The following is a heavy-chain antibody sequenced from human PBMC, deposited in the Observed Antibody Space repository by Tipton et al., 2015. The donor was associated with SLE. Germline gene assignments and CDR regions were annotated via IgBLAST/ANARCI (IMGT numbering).Heavy chain of an antibody. CDR3: ARGRGSGYFDY. J-gene: IGHJ4*02. Sequence: SLRLSCAASGFTFSSYWMSWVRQAPGKGLEWVANIKQDGSEKYYVDSVKGRFTISRDNAKSSLYLQMNSLRAEDTAVYYCARGRGSGYFDYWGQGTLVTVSS. D-gene: IGHD3-16*01. V-gene: IGHV3-7*01. CDR1: GFTFSSYW. CDR2: IKQDGSEK.